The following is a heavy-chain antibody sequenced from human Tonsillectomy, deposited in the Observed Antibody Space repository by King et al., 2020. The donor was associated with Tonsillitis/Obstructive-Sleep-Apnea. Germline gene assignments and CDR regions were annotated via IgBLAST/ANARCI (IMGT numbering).Heavy chain of an antibody. D-gene: IGHD3-10*01. J-gene: IGHJ2*01. CDR3: ARDSETYFGSGSPIGYFDL. V-gene: IGHV1-46*01. CDR1: GYTFTSYY. CDR2: INPSGGST. Sequence: QLVQSGAEVKKPGASVKVSCKASGYTFTSYYMHWVRQAPGQGLEWMGIINPSGGSTSYAQKFQGRVTITRDTSTNTVYMELSSLRSEDTAVYYCARDSETYFGSGSPIGYFDLWGRGTRVTVSS.